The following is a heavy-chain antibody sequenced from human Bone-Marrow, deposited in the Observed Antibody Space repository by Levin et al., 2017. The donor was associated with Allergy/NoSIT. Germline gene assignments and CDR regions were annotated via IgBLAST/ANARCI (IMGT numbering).Heavy chain of an antibody. CDR1: GGSISSYY. Sequence: SETLSLTCTVSGGSISSYYWSWIRQPPGKGLEWIGYIYYSGSTNYNPSLKSRVTISVDTSKNQFSLKLSSVTAADTAVYYCARDGYYDSSGYQEGGEFAFDIWGQGTTVTVSS. V-gene: IGHV4-59*01. D-gene: IGHD3-22*01. J-gene: IGHJ3*02. CDR3: ARDGYYDSSGYQEGGEFAFDI. CDR2: IYYSGST.